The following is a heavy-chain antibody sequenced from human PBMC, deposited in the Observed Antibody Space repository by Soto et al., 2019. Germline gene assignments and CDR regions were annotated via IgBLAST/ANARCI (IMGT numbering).Heavy chain of an antibody. CDR1: GYAFTTYG. CDR2: ISAHNGNT. J-gene: IGHJ4*02. CDR3: ARVRYGDY. Sequence: QVHLVQSGAEVKKPGASVKVSCQGSGYAFTTYGITGVRQAPGQGLEWMGWISAHNGNTNYAQKLQGRVTVTRDTSTSTAYMELRSLRYDDTAVYYWARVRYGDYWGQGALVTVSS. D-gene: IGHD1-1*01. V-gene: IGHV1-18*01.